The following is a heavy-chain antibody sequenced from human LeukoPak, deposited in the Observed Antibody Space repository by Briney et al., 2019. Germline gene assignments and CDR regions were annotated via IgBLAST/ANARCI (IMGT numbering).Heavy chain of an antibody. D-gene: IGHD3-10*01. CDR2: IRYDGVNK. Sequence: GGSLRLSCAASGFTFSTHGMHWVRQAPGKGLEWVAFIRYDGVNKYYADSVKGRFTISRDSFKNTLYLQMNSLRPEDTAVYYCAKEGDYYGSGSYYIYTINAFDIWGQGTMVTVSS. CDR1: GFTFSTHG. V-gene: IGHV3-30*02. CDR3: AKEGDYYGSGSYYIYTINAFDI. J-gene: IGHJ3*02.